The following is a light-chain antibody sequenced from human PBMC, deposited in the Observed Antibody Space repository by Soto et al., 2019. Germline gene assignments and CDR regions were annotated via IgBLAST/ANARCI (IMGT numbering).Light chain of an antibody. J-gene: IGKJ5*01. CDR1: QSISTF. CDR3: QQRKNWQVT. Sequence: DIQMTQSPSTLSASAGDTVTITCRASQSISTFLAWYRQKPGKAPKLLIFDASSLKSGVPSRFSGSGSGTDFTLTISSLEPEDFAVYYCQQRKNWQVTFGQGTRLEIK. V-gene: IGKV1-5*01. CDR2: DAS.